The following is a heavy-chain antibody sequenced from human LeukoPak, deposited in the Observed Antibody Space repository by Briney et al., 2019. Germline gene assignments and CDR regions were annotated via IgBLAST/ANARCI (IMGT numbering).Heavy chain of an antibody. CDR2: IYYSGST. J-gene: IGHJ4*02. D-gene: IGHD2-2*02. CDR3: ARGREYQLLYPGYYFDY. CDR1: GGSISSSSYY. V-gene: IGHV4-39*07. Sequence: SETLSLTCTVSGGSISSSSYYCGWIRQPPGKGLEWIGSIYYSGSTYYHPSLKSRVTISVDTSKTQFSLKLSSVTAADTAVYSCARGREYQLLYPGYYFDYWGQGTLVTVSS.